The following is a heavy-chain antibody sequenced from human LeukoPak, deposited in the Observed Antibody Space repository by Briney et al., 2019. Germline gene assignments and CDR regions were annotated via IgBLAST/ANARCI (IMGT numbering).Heavy chain of an antibody. Sequence: GGSLRLSCAASGFAFSSYSVNWVRQAPGKGLEWVSYISSSSSTIYYADSVKGRFTISRDNAKNSLYLQMNSLRAEDTAVYYCARVGFLGDAFDIWGQGTMVTVSS. CDR1: GFAFSSYS. J-gene: IGHJ3*02. CDR2: ISSSSSTI. CDR3: ARVGFLGDAFDI. V-gene: IGHV3-48*01. D-gene: IGHD3-3*01.